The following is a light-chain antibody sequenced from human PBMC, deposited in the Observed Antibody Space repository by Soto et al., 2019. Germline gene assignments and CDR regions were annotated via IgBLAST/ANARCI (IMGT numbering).Light chain of an antibody. CDR3: ISYTTSVTYV. Sequence: QSALTQRASVSGSPGQSITISCTGTSSDVGAYNYVSWYQQHPGKAPKLIISAVSSRPSGVSDRFSASKSGNTASLTISGLQAEDEAEYYCISYTTSVTYVFGTGTKLTVL. V-gene: IGLV2-14*03. CDR1: SSDVGAYNY. CDR2: AVS. J-gene: IGLJ1*01.